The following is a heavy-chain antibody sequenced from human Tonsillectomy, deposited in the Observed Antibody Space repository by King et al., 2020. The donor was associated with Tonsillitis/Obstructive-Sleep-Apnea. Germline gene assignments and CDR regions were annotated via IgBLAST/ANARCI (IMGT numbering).Heavy chain of an antibody. J-gene: IGHJ4*02. Sequence: VQLVESGGGLVRPGGSLRLSCAASGFTVDNAWMSWVGQAPGKGLEWIGRIKSITDGGTSEYAAPVKNTVSISRDDSKNTLYLQMNSLKTEDTAVYYCTTDRWLEGFDYWGQGTLVTVSS. V-gene: IGHV3-15*01. CDR2: IKSITDGGTS. D-gene: IGHD5-12*01. CDR1: GFTVDNAW. CDR3: TTDRWLEGFDY.